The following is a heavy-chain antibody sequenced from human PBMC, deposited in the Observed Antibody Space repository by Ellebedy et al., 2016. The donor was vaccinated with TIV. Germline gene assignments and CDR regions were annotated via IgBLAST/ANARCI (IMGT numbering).Heavy chain of an antibody. Sequence: GESLKISCAASGFTFSDYYMIWIRQAPGKGLEWVSYISHSGSTIYYADSVKGRFTISRDNTKNSLSLQMNSLRVEDTAVYYCARDARFIDQQHNWFDPWGQGTLVTVSS. CDR1: GFTFSDYY. J-gene: IGHJ5*02. V-gene: IGHV3-11*01. CDR2: ISHSGSTI. CDR3: ARDARFIDQQHNWFDP. D-gene: IGHD2-2*01.